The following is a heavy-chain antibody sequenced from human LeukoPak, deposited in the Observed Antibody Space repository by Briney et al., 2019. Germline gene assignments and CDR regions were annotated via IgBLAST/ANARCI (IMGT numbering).Heavy chain of an antibody. Sequence: GGSLRLSCAASGFTFSSYAMHWVRQAPGKGLEYVSAISSNGGSTYYANSVKGRFTISRDNSKNTLYPQMGSLRAEDMAVYYCARDSGSYHAYFDYWGQGTLVTVSS. CDR3: ARDSGSYHAYFDY. D-gene: IGHD1-26*01. CDR1: GFTFSSYA. V-gene: IGHV3-64*01. J-gene: IGHJ4*02. CDR2: ISSNGGST.